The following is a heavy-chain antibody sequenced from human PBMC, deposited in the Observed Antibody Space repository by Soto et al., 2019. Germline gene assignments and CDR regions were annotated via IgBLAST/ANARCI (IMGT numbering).Heavy chain of an antibody. Sequence: PGGSLRLSCAASGFTFSSYAMSWVRQAPGKGLEWVSAISGSGGSTYYADSVRGRFTISRDNSKNTLYLQMNSLRAEDTAVYYCAKQAVLLWFGELSNFDYWGQGTLVTVSS. CDR3: AKQAVLLWFGELSNFDY. CDR2: ISGSGGST. V-gene: IGHV3-23*01. D-gene: IGHD3-10*01. CDR1: GFTFSSYA. J-gene: IGHJ4*02.